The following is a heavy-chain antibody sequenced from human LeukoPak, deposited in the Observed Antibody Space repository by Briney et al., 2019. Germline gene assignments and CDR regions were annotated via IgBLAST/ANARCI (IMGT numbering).Heavy chain of an antibody. CDR3: ARDSMGIAVAGYFDY. CDR1: GGTFSSYA. V-gene: IGHV1-69*13. J-gene: IGHJ4*02. D-gene: IGHD6-19*01. Sequence: ASVKVSCKASGGTFSSYAISWVRQAPGQGLERMGGIIPIFGTANYAQKFQGRVTITADESTSTAYMELSSLRSEDTAVYYCARDSMGIAVAGYFDYWGQGTLVTVSS. CDR2: IIPIFGTA.